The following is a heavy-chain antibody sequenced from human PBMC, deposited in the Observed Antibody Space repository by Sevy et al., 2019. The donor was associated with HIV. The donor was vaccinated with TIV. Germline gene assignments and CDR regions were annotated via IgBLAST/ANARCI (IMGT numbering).Heavy chain of an antibody. Sequence: GGSLRLSCAASEFTVSSNYMSWVRQAPGKGLEWVSVIYSDSNTYYADSVKGRFTISRDNSKNTLYLQMKSLRAEDTAVYYCAKGLILEWSWYGMDVWGQGTTVTVSS. J-gene: IGHJ6*02. D-gene: IGHD3-3*01. CDR1: EFTVSSNY. CDR3: AKGLILEWSWYGMDV. CDR2: IYSDSNT. V-gene: IGHV3-53*01.